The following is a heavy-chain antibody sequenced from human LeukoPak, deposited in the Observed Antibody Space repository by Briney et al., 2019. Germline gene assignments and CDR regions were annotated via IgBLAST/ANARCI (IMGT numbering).Heavy chain of an antibody. Sequence: ASVKVSCKASGYTFSYYGVTWVRQAPGQGLEWVGWISGNNGDTKYAQKFQGRVTMTTDTSTSTAYMELRSLRSDDTAVYYCARSPRIVGATSSDYWGQGTLVTVSS. J-gene: IGHJ4*02. CDR3: ARSPRIVGATSSDY. D-gene: IGHD1-26*01. CDR2: ISGNNGDT. V-gene: IGHV1-18*01. CDR1: GYTFSYYG.